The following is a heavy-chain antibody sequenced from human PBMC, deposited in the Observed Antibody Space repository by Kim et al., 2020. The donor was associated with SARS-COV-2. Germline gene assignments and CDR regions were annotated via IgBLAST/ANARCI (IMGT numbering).Heavy chain of an antibody. V-gene: IGHV4-39*01. CDR1: GGSISSSSYY. D-gene: IGHD3-3*01. Sequence: SETLSLTCTVSGGSISSSSYYWGWIRQPPGKGLEWIGSIYYSGSTYYNPSLKSRVTISVDTSKNQFSLKLSSVTAADTAVYYCARGEWLANSSHLDYWGQGTLVTVSS. CDR2: IYYSGST. CDR3: ARGEWLANSSHLDY. J-gene: IGHJ4*02.